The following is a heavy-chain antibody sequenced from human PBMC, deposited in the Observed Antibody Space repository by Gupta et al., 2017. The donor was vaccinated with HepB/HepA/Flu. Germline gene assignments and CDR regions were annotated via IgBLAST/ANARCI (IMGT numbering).Heavy chain of an antibody. CDR1: GGSFSGYY. V-gene: IGHV4-34*01. D-gene: IGHD3-10*01. CDR2: INHSGST. Sequence: QVQLQQWGAGLLKPSETLSLTCAVYGGSFSGYYWCWFRQPPGKGLEWIGEINHSGSTNYNPSLKSRVTITVDTSKNQFSMNLSSVTAADTAMYYCAKGVGRWFGELLSSYFDYSGQGTLVTVSS. CDR3: AKGVGRWFGELLSSYFDY. J-gene: IGHJ4*02.